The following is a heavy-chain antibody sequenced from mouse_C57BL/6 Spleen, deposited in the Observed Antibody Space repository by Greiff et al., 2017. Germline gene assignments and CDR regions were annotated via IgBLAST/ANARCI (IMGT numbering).Heavy chain of an antibody. Sequence: VQLQQPGAELVKPGASVKMSCKASGYTFTSYWITWVKQRPGQGLEWIGDIYPGSGSTNYNEKFTSKATLTVDTSSSTAYMQLSSLTSEDSAVYYFARRELGRVNYYAMDYWGQGTSVTVSS. D-gene: IGHD4-1*01. J-gene: IGHJ4*01. CDR2: IYPGSGST. CDR3: ARRELGRVNYYAMDY. CDR1: GYTFTSYW. V-gene: IGHV1-55*01.